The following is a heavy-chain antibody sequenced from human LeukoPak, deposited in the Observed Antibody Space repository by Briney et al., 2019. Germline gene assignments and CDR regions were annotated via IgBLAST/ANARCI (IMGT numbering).Heavy chain of an antibody. V-gene: IGHV5-51*01. Sequence: GESLKISCKGSGYSFTSYWSGWVRQLPGKGLEWMGIIYPGDSDTRYSPSFQGQVTISADKSISTAYLQWSSLKASDTAMYYCARQPSYYSSSLGAFDYWGQGTLVTVSS. D-gene: IGHD6-13*01. CDR2: IYPGDSDT. J-gene: IGHJ4*02. CDR3: ARQPSYYSSSLGAFDY. CDR1: GYSFTSYW.